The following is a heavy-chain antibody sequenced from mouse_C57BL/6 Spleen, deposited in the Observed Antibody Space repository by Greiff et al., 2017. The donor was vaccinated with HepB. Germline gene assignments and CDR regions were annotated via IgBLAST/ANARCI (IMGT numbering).Heavy chain of an antibody. Sequence: EVNVVESGGGLVKPGGSLKLSCAASGFTFSDYGMHWVRQAPEKGLEWVAYLSSGSSTIYYADTVKGRFPISRDNAKNTLCLHMTSLRSEDTAMYYCATYSNCYYFDYWGQGTTLTVSS. CDR1: GFTFSDYG. J-gene: IGHJ2*01. CDR2: LSSGSSTI. D-gene: IGHD2-5*01. CDR3: ATYSNCYYFDY. V-gene: IGHV5-17*01.